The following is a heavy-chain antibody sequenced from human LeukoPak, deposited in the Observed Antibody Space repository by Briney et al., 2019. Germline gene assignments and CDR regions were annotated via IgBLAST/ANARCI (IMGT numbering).Heavy chain of an antibody. CDR3: ARKDSSSWYRGWFDP. CDR1: GFTFDDYA. CDR2: ISWNSGSI. V-gene: IGHV3-9*01. Sequence: PGRSLRLSCAASGFTFDDYAMHWVRQAPGKGLECVSGISWNSGSIGYADSVKGRFTISRDNAKNSLYLQMNSLRAEDTALYYCARKDSSSWYRGWFDPWGQGTLATVSS. J-gene: IGHJ5*02. D-gene: IGHD6-13*01.